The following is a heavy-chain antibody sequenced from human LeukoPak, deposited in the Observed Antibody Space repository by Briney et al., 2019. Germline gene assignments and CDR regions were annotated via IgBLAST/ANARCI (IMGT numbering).Heavy chain of an antibody. J-gene: IGHJ4*02. D-gene: IGHD3-16*01. Sequence: ASVKVSCKASGLDFTSYGISWVRQAPGQGLEWMGWISAYNGNTHYAQKLQGRVTMTTDTSASTAYMELRSLTSDATAVYYCAREPKSLGDLFFIDYWGQGTLVSVSS. CDR1: GLDFTSYG. V-gene: IGHV1-18*01. CDR3: AREPKSLGDLFFIDY. CDR2: ISAYNGNT.